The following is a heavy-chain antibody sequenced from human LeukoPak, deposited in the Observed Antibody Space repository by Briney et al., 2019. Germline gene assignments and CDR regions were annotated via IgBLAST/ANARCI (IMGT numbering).Heavy chain of an antibody. CDR1: VYTFRNYV. CDR3: ARDPSNTSGYYVYFDY. CDR2: ISAYHGDR. Sequence: VQVSCQASVYTFRNYVLSWVRQAAAQEGDWMGWISAYHGDRNYAQNLQGIVTMTTDTSRSKAYMELRSLTSDDTAVYYCARDPSNTSGYYVYFDYWGQGTLVTVSS. D-gene: IGHD5-12*01. V-gene: IGHV1-18*01. J-gene: IGHJ4*02.